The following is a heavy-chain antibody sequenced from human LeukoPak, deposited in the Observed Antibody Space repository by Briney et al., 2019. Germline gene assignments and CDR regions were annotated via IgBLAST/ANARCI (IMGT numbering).Heavy chain of an antibody. Sequence: PGGSLRLSCAASGFVFSTRSMNWVRQAPGKGLEWISSITTTGSHMYYADSVKGRFTISRDNAKNSLYLQMNSLRAEDTAVYYCATFMTTMTLPDYWGQGTLVTVSS. V-gene: IGHV3-21*01. CDR3: ATFMTTMTLPDY. CDR1: GFVFSTRS. CDR2: ITTTGSHM. J-gene: IGHJ4*02. D-gene: IGHD4-17*01.